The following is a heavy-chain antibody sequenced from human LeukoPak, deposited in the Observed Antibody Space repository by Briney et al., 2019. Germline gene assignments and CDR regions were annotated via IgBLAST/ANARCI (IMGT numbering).Heavy chain of an antibody. V-gene: IGHV3-11*06. CDR1: GFTFSNYY. CDR3: ARLRIQLWYNDY. J-gene: IGHJ4*02. Sequence: GGSLRLSCAASGFTFSNYYMSWIRQAPGKGLEWVSYISSSSSYTNYADSVKGRFTISRDNAKNALYLQMNSLRAEDTAVYYCARLRIQLWYNDYWGQGTLVTVSS. CDR2: ISSSSSYT. D-gene: IGHD5-18*01.